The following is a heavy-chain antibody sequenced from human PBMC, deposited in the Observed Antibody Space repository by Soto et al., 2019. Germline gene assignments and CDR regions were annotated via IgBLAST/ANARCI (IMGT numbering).Heavy chain of an antibody. CDR2: IYYSGST. D-gene: IGHD3-10*01. CDR1: GGSISSSSYY. Sequence: SETLSLTCTVSGGSISSSSYYWGWIRQPPGKGLEWIGGIYYSGSTYYNPSLKSRVTISVDTSKNQFSLKLSSVTAADTAVYYCARVNGSGSYGRYYYGMDVWGQGTTVTVSS. V-gene: IGHV4-39*07. J-gene: IGHJ6*02. CDR3: ARVNGSGSYGRYYYGMDV.